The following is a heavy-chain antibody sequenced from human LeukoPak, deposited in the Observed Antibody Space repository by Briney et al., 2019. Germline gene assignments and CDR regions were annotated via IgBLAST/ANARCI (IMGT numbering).Heavy chain of an antibody. J-gene: IGHJ4*02. CDR1: GYTFTGYY. Sequence: ASVKVSCKASGYTFTGYYMNWVRQAPGQGLEWLGRINPNTGGTNFAQSFQGRVTMTRDTSITTAYMELSRLRSEDTAVYYCATREMVAAFDYWGQGTLVTVSS. V-gene: IGHV1-2*06. CDR2: INPNTGGT. CDR3: ATREMVAAFDY. D-gene: IGHD2-15*01.